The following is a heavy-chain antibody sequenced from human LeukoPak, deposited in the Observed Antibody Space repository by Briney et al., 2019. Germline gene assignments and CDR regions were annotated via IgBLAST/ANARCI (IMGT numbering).Heavy chain of an antibody. CDR1: GYTFTSYY. CDR2: INPSGGST. CDR3: ARDTTYSGYDSSAQF. V-gene: IGHV1-46*01. D-gene: IGHD5-12*01. J-gene: IGHJ4*02. Sequence: ASVKVSCKASGYTFTSYYMHWVRQAPGQGLEWMGIINPSGGSTSYAQKFQGRVTMTRDTPTSTVYMELSSLRSEDTAVYYCARDTTYSGYDSSAQFWGQGTLVTVSS.